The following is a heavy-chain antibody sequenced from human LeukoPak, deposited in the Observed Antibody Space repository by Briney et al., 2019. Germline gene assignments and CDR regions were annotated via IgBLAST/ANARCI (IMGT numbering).Heavy chain of an antibody. Sequence: PSETLSLTCTVSGGSITTFYWSWIRQTPGTGLEWIGHIYYSGSTIYNPSLKSPVTISVDTSKNQFSLKLSSVTAADTAVYYCARDGTPVAGYYNYYMDVWGTGTTVTVSS. J-gene: IGHJ6*03. CDR2: IYYSGST. CDR1: GGSITTFY. CDR3: ARDGTPVAGYYNYYMDV. D-gene: IGHD6-19*01. V-gene: IGHV4-59*01.